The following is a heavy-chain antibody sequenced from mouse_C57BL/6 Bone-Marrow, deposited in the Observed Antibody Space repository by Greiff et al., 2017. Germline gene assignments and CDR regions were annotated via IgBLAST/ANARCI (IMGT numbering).Heavy chain of an antibody. V-gene: IGHV1-81*01. Sequence: VKLVESGAELARPGASVKLSCKASGYTFTSYGISWVKQRTGQGLEWSGEIYPRSGNTYYNEKFKGKATLTADKSSSTAYMELRSLTSEDSAVYFCARSGMIEGAWFAYWGQGTLVTVSA. CDR1: GYTFTSYG. CDR3: ARSGMIEGAWFAY. CDR2: IYPRSGNT. D-gene: IGHD2-3*01. J-gene: IGHJ3*01.